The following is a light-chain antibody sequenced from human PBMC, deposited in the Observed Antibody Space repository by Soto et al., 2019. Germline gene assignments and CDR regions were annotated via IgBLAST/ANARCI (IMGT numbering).Light chain of an antibody. CDR3: QQYNSYPLT. CDR1: QSISSW. J-gene: IGKJ4*01. CDR2: DAS. Sequence: IHMTHSPSTLSASLGEIVTITFGASQSISSWLAWYQQKPGKAPKLLIYDASSLESGVPSRFSGSGSGTEFTLTISSLQPDDFATYYCQQYNSYPLTFGGGTKVDIK. V-gene: IGKV1-5*01.